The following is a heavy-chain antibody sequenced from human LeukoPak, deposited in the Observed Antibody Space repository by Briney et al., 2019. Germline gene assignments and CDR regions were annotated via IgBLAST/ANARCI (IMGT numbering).Heavy chain of an antibody. J-gene: IGHJ4*02. D-gene: IGHD6-13*01. V-gene: IGHV1-69*06. Sequence: GASVKVSCKASGGTFSSYAISWVRQAPGQGLEWMGGIIPIFGTANYAQKFRGRVTITADKSTSTAYMELSSLRSEDTAVYYCARSAAAAGFSAEGYWGQGTLVTVSS. CDR3: ARSAAAAGFSAEGY. CDR1: GGTFSSYA. CDR2: IIPIFGTA.